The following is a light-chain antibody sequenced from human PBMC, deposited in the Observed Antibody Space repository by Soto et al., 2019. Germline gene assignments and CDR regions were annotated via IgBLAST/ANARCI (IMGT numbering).Light chain of an antibody. V-gene: IGKV3-15*01. CDR1: QSVTTN. CDR3: QQYNNWPQRT. CDR2: GAS. Sequence: EVVMTQSPATLSVSPGERATLSCRASQSVTTNMDWYQQKPGQAPRLLIYGASTRATGIPARFSGSGSGTEFTLTISSLQSEDFAVYYCQQYNNWPQRTFGQGTKVDIX. J-gene: IGKJ1*01.